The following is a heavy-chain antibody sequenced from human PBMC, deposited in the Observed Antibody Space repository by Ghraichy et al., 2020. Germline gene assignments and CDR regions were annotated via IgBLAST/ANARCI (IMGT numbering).Heavy chain of an antibody. CDR1: GFIFTSYS. D-gene: IGHD2-2*01. V-gene: IGHV3-21*01. Sequence: GGSLRLSCAASGFIFTSYSLNWVRQAPGKGLEWVSSISSSSIYIYYAKSVQGRFTISRDNARNSLYLQMSSLRAEDTAVYYCASSTTSYRSSVLNAFDIWGQGTMVTVSS. CDR3: ASSTTSYRSSVLNAFDI. CDR2: ISSSSIYI. J-gene: IGHJ3*02.